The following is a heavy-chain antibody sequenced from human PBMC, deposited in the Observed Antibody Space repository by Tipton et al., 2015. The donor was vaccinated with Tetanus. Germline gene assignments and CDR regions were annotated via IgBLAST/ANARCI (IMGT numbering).Heavy chain of an antibody. CDR3: AKSGAQLGSQKHYYYYGRAV. D-gene: IGHD1-26*01. CDR1: GFTFSDYG. CDR2: LSFDGTNE. V-gene: IGHV3-30*18. Sequence: RSLRLSCAASGFTFSDYGMHWVRQAPGKGLEWVAVLSFDGTNEDYADSVKGRITISRDKSKNTLFLKMNSLRPEDAAVYYCAKSGAQLGSQKHYYYYGRAVWGEGTPVSVSS. J-gene: IGHJ6*04.